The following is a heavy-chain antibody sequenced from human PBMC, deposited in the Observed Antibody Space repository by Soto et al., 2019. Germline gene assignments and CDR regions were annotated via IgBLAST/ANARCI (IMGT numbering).Heavy chain of an antibody. Sequence: VKRSRKASGYSYSEYHIDLRRKTPGQGLEWMGGIIPNSGGTNYAQKLQGGVTMTRDTSISTVYMELNRLKSDDTAVYYCARVGSLRFPVGQFDYWGQRFQVTVSS. D-gene: IGHD1-26*01. V-gene: IGHV1-2*02. J-gene: IGHJ4*02. CDR2: IIPNSGGT. CDR1: GYSYSEYH. CDR3: ARVGSLRFPVGQFDY.